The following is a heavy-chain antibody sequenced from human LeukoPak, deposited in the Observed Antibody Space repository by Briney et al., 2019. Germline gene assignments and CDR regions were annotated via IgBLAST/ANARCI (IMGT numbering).Heavy chain of an antibody. CDR2: ISSSSSYI. Sequence: GGSLRLSCAASGFTVSGNYMSWVRQAPGKGLEWVSSISSSSSYIYYADSVKGRFTISRDNAKNSLYLQMNSLRAEDTAVYYCARVAAAGTGEAFDIWGQGTMVTVSS. D-gene: IGHD6-13*01. CDR1: GFTVSGNY. J-gene: IGHJ3*02. V-gene: IGHV3-21*01. CDR3: ARVAAAGTGEAFDI.